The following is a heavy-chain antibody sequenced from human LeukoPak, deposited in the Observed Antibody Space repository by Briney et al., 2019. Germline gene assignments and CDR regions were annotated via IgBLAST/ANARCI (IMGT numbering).Heavy chain of an antibody. J-gene: IGHJ6*02. CDR2: ISSSGSTI. V-gene: IGHV3-11*01. D-gene: IGHD1-7*01. CDR1: GFTFSEYY. CDR3: ARGITGTRPDYYYYYGMDV. Sequence: GGSLRLSCAASGFTFSEYYMSWIRQAPGKGVEWVSYISSSGSTIYYAHSVKRRFTISRDNAKNSLYLQMNSLRAEDTAVYYCARGITGTRPDYYYYYGMDVWGQGTTVTVSS.